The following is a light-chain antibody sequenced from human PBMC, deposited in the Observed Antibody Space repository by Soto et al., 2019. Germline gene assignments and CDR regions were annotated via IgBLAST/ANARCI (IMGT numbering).Light chain of an antibody. J-gene: IGLJ1*01. V-gene: IGLV2-8*01. Sequence: QSVLTQPPSASGSPGQSVTISCTGSSSDIGGYNYVSWYQQHPGKVPKLIIYEVTKRPSGVPDRFSGSKSGNTASLTVSGLQADDEGDYYCCSYAGSRNYYLFGPGTKVTVL. CDR1: SSDIGGYNY. CDR2: EVT. CDR3: CSYAGSRNYYL.